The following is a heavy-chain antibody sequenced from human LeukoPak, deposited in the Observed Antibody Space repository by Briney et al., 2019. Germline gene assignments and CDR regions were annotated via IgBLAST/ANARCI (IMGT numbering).Heavy chain of an antibody. V-gene: IGHV1-18*01. Sequence: ASVKVSCKASGYTFTRYGITWVRQAPGQGLEWMGWISAYNGNTNYAQKFQGRLTVTTDTSTNTAYMELRSLRPDDTAVYYCARDFFHGHCSGLTCFLLGSWGQGSLVTVSS. CDR2: ISAYNGNT. CDR1: GYTFTRYG. CDR3: ARDFFHGHCSGLTCFLLGS. D-gene: IGHD2-15*01. J-gene: IGHJ4*02.